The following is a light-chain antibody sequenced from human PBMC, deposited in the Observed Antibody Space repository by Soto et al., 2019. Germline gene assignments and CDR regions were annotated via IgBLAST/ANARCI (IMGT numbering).Light chain of an antibody. CDR1: QTISTY. J-gene: IGKJ4*01. Sequence: DIQMTQSPSSLSASVGDRVTITCRASQTISTYLNWYQQRPGKAPKVLIYAASSLQSGVPSRFRGSGSGTEFTLTISGLQPEDCATYYCQQGSSSPLTFGGGTRVEI. V-gene: IGKV1-39*01. CDR2: AAS. CDR3: QQGSSSPLT.